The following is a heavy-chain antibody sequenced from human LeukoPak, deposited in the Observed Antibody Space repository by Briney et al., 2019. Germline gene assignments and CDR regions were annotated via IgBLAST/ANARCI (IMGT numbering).Heavy chain of an antibody. CDR3: ARVRGAGRDYSYGMDV. D-gene: IGHD3-10*01. CDR2: IYFGGST. J-gene: IGHJ6*02. V-gene: IGHV4-31*03. CDR1: GGSINSGGYY. Sequence: SETLSLTCNVSGGSINSGGYYWSWIRQHPGKGLEWIGYIYFGGSTDYNPSLKSRATISLHTSKNHFSLRLSSVTAADRAVYYCARVRGAGRDYSYGMDVWGQGTTVTVSS.